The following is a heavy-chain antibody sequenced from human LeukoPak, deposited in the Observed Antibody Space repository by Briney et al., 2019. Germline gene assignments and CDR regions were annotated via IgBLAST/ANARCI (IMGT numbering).Heavy chain of an antibody. CDR3: ARQSRAVAGLGSWFDP. Sequence: KVSCKASGYTFTSYWISWVRQMPGKGLEWMGRIDPSDSYTNCSPSFQGHVAISADKSISTAYLQWSSLKASDTAMYYCARQSRAVAGLGSWFDPWGQGTLVTVSS. D-gene: IGHD6-19*01. CDR1: GYTFTSYW. V-gene: IGHV5-10-1*01. J-gene: IGHJ5*02. CDR2: IDPSDSYT.